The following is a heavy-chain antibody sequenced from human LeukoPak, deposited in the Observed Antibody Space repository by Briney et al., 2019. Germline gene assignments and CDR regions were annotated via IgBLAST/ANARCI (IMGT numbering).Heavy chain of an antibody. CDR3: ARQSPDTAMASVFDY. V-gene: IGHV4-59*01. CDR1: GGSISGYY. D-gene: IGHD5-18*01. Sequence: SETLSLTCAVSGGSISGYYWSWIRQSPDKGLEWIGYIYYSGSTNYNPSLQSRVTISVDTSKNQFSLKISSLTAADTAVYYCARQSPDTAMASVFDYWGQGTLVTVSS. CDR2: IYYSGST. J-gene: IGHJ4*02.